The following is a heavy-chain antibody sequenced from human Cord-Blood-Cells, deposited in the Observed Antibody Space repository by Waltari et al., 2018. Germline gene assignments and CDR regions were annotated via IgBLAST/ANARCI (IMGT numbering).Heavy chain of an antibody. J-gene: IGHJ4*02. CDR1: GFTFSSYW. CDR2: IKQEGSEK. Sequence: EVQLVESGGGLVQPGGSLRLSCAASGFTFSSYWMSWVRQAPGKGVGWVANIKQEGSEKYYGDSVKGRFTISRDNAKNSLYLQMNSLRAEDTAVYYCARTARKILDYWGQGTLVTVSS. V-gene: IGHV3-7*01. CDR3: ARTARKILDY.